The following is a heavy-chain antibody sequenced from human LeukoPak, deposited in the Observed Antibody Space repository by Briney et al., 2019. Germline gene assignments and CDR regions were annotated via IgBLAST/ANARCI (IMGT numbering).Heavy chain of an antibody. J-gene: IGHJ4*02. D-gene: IGHD6-19*01. CDR1: GFSFSTYA. V-gene: IGHV3-23*01. CDR2: ISGGGGNT. Sequence: GGSLRLSCAASGFSFSTYAMSWVRQAPGKGLEWVSGISGGGGNTYYADSVKGRFTISRDNSKNTLYLQMNSLRAEDTAVYYCAKGVAVAGGFFDYWGQGTLVTVSS. CDR3: AKGVAVAGGFFDY.